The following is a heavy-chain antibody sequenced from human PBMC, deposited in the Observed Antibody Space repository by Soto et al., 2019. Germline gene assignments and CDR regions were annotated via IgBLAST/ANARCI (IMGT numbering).Heavy chain of an antibody. CDR3: ARDPSVGGGEPYDSLYYFDY. D-gene: IGHD3-16*01. CDR2: ISAYNGNT. Sequence: ASVKVSCKASGYTFTSYGIGWVRQAPGQGLEWMGWISAYNGNTNYAQKFQGWVTMTRDTSISTAYMELSRLRSDDTAVYYCARDPSVGGGEPYDSLYYFDYWGQGTLVTVSS. J-gene: IGHJ4*02. CDR1: GYTFTSYG. V-gene: IGHV1-18*01.